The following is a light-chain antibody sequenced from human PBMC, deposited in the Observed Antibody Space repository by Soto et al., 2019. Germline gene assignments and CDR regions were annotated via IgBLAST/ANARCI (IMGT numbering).Light chain of an antibody. V-gene: IGLV2-14*01. CDR3: SSYTTSSSPL. J-gene: IGLJ3*02. Sequence: QSVLTQPASVSGSPGQSITISCTGTNSEVGAYNYVSWYQQHPGKAPKLMIYDVTNRPSGVSNRFSGSKSGNTASLTISGLQPGDEADYYCSSYTTSSSPLFGGGTKVTVL. CDR2: DVT. CDR1: NSEVGAYNY.